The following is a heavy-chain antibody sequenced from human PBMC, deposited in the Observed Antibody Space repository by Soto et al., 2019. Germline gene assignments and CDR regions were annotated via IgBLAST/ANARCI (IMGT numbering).Heavy chain of an antibody. CDR1: GGSISKSNYF. V-gene: IGHV4-39*01. J-gene: IGHJ4*02. Sequence: QLQLQESGPGLVKSSETLSLTCTVSGGSISKSNYFWGWIRQAPGKGLEWIASILYSGTTSYNSSLKSRVAIFVDTSKNQFSLELNSVTAADTAVYDCARLGWGNGDSDYWGQGTLVTVSS. D-gene: IGHD2-21*01. CDR2: ILYSGTT. CDR3: ARLGWGNGDSDY.